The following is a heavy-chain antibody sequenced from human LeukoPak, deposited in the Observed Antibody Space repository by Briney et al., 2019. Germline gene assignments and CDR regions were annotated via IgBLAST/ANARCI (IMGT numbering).Heavy chain of an antibody. V-gene: IGHV3-21*01. D-gene: IGHD6-13*01. CDR3: ASQYTSSRIFDD. CDR2: ISSSSTYI. Sequence: GGSLRLSCAASGFTFSTYSMNWVRQAPGKGLEWVSSISSSSTYIYYADSVKGRFTVSRDNAKNSLYLQMNSLRAEDTAVYFCASQYTSSRIFDDWGQGTLVTVSS. J-gene: IGHJ4*02. CDR1: GFTFSTYS.